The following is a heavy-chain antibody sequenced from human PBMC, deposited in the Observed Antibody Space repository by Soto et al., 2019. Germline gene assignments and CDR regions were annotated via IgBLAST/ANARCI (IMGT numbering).Heavy chain of an antibody. J-gene: IGHJ4*02. CDR1: GGSISSSTYY. V-gene: IGHV4-39*01. CDR2: IYYSGST. D-gene: IGHD2-21*02. CDR3: ARGGPFGGDCYSPAYISNY. Sequence: SETLSLTWTVSGGSISSSTYYWGWIRQPPGKGLEWTGSIYYSGSTYYNPSLKSRVTISVDTSKNQFSLKLSSVTAADTAVYYCARGGPFGGDCYSPAYISNYWGQGTLVTVSS.